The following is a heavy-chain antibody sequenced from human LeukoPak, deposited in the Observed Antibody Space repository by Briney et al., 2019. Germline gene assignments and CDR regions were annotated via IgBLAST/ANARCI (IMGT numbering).Heavy chain of an antibody. J-gene: IGHJ2*01. CDR2: ISGSGGST. D-gene: IGHD3-10*01. V-gene: IGHV3-23*01. Sequence: HPGGSLRLSCAASGFTFSSYAMSWVRQAPGKGLEWVSAISGSGGSTYYADSVKGRFTISRDNSKNTLYLQMNSLRAEDTAVYYCAKDGSGMVRGVPWYFDLWGRGTLVTVSS. CDR3: AKDGSGMVRGVPWYFDL. CDR1: GFTFSSYA.